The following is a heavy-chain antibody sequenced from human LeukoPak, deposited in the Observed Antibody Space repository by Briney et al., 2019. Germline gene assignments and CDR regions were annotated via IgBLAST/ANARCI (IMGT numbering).Heavy chain of an antibody. J-gene: IGHJ4*02. CDR2: INHSGST. V-gene: IGHV4-34*01. CDR3: ASAYCYDSSGYPN. D-gene: IGHD3-22*01. Sequence: SETLSLTCAVYGGSFSGYYWSWIRQPPGKGLEWIGEINHSGSTNYNPSLKSRVTISVDTSKNQFSLKLSSVTAADTAVYYCASAYCYDSSGYPNWGQGTLVTVSS. CDR1: GGSFSGYY.